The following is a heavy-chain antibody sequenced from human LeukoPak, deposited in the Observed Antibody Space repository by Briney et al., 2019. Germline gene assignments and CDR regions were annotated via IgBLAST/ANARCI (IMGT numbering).Heavy chain of an antibody. CDR3: ARLPGIAVAGPDY. D-gene: IGHD6-19*01. V-gene: IGHV3-30-3*01. CDR2: ISYDGSNK. Sequence: GGSLRLSCAASGFTFSSYAMHWVRQAPGKGLEWVAVISYDGSNKYYADSVKGRFTISRDNSKSTLYLQMNSLRAEDTAVYYCARLPGIAVAGPDYWGQGTLVTVSS. J-gene: IGHJ4*02. CDR1: GFTFSSYA.